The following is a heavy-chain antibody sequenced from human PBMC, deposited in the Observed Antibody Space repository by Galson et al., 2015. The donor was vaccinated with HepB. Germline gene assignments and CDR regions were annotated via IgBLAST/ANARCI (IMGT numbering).Heavy chain of an antibody. CDR2: IYHSGST. V-gene: IGHV4-30-2*01. J-gene: IGHJ3*02. D-gene: IGHD4-17*01. CDR1: GGSISSGDYS. Sequence: TLSLTCAVSGGSISSGDYSWSWIRQPPGKGLEWIGYIYHSGSTYYNPSLKSRVTISVDRSKNQFSLKVSSVTAADTAVYYCARTPSDYGDYAPSAFDIWGQGTMVTVSS. CDR3: ARTPSDYGDYAPSAFDI.